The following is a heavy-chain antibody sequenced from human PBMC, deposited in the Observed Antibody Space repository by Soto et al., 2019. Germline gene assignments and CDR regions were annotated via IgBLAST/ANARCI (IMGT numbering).Heavy chain of an antibody. CDR2: ISGSSSMI. D-gene: IGHD2-8*01. CDR3: ARAMVRGYFDY. Sequence: PGGSLRLSCAASGSTVSRYEMNWGRQGPGKGLEWVSSISGSSSMIYYADSVKGRFTISRDNAKHSLYLQMNSLSAGVTAVYYCARAMVRGYFDYWGQGTLVTVSS. J-gene: IGHJ4*02. CDR1: GSTVSRYE. V-gene: IGHV3-48*03.